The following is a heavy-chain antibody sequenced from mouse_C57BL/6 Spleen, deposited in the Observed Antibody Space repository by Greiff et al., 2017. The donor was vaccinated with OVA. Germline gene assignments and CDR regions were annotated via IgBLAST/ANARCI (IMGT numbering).Heavy chain of an antibody. CDR3: ARDGYYGSSYVGFAY. CDR1: GYTFTSYW. Sequence: QVQLKQPGAELVKPGASVKLSCKASGYTFTSYWMHWVKQRPGRGLEWIGRIDPNSGGTKYNEKFKSKATLTVDKPSSTAYMQLSSLTSEDSAVYYGARDGYYGSSYVGFAYWGQGTLVTVSA. J-gene: IGHJ3*01. V-gene: IGHV1-72*01. CDR2: IDPNSGGT. D-gene: IGHD1-1*01.